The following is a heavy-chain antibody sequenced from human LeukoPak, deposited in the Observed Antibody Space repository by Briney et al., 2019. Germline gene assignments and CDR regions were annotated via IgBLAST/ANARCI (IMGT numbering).Heavy chain of an antibody. D-gene: IGHD4-23*01. J-gene: IGHJ4*02. CDR1: GGSISSGDYY. CDR2: IYYSGST. Sequence: PSQTLSLTCTVSGGSISSGDYYWSWIRQPPGKGLEWIGYIYYSGSTNYNPSLKSRVTISVDTSKNQFSLKLSSVTAADTAVYYRARDTDDYGGKGHFDYWGQGTLVTVSS. CDR3: ARDTDDYGGKGHFDY. V-gene: IGHV4-61*08.